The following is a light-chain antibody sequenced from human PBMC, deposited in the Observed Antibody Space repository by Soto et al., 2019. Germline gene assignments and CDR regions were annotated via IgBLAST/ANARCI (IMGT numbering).Light chain of an antibody. V-gene: IGLV2-14*01. CDR1: SSDVGAYNF. CDR3: SSFRSGSTL. J-gene: IGLJ1*01. CDR2: EVS. Sequence: QSALTQPASVSGSPGQSIAISCTGTSSDVGAYNFVSWYQQHPGKAPKLMIYEVSNRPSGVSSRFSGSKSDNTASLTISGLQPEDEADYYCSSFRSGSTLFGTGTKLTVL.